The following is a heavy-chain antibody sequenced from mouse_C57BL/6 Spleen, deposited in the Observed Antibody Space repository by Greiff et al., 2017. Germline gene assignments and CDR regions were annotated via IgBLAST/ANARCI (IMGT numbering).Heavy chain of an antibody. J-gene: IGHJ4*01. CDR1: GYTFTSYW. CDR3: ANFYGSSCYYAMDY. D-gene: IGHD1-1*01. CDR2: IHPNSGST. Sequence: QVQLQQPGAELVKPGASVKLSCKASGYTFTSYWMHWVKQRPGQGLEWIGMIHPNSGSTNYNEKFKSKATLTVDKASSTAYMQLSSLTSEDSAVYYWANFYGSSCYYAMDYWAQGTSVTVSS. V-gene: IGHV1-64*01.